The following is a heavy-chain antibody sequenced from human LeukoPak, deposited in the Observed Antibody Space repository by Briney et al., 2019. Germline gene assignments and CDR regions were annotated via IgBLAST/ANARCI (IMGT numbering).Heavy chain of an antibody. CDR1: GFTFSSYA. Sequence: GSLRLSCAASGFTFSSYAMHWVRQAPGKGLEWVAFIRYDGSNKYYADSVKGRFTISRDNSKNTLYLQMNSLRAEDTAVYYCAKGGEKYSSSWYDYWGQGTLVTVSS. D-gene: IGHD6-13*01. CDR3: AKGGEKYSSSWYDY. J-gene: IGHJ4*02. CDR2: IRYDGSNK. V-gene: IGHV3-30*02.